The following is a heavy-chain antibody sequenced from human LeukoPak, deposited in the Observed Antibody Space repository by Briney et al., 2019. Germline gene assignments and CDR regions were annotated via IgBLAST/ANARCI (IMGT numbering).Heavy chain of an antibody. CDR1: GGSISSGSYY. CDR3: ARDSGYMDV. D-gene: IGHD3-10*01. Sequence: SQTLSLTCTVSGGSISSGSYYWSWIRQPAGKGLEWIGRIYTSGSTNYNPSLKSRVTISVDTSKDQFSLKLSSVTAADTAVYYCARDSGYMDVWGKGTTVTVSS. CDR2: IYTSGST. J-gene: IGHJ6*03. V-gene: IGHV4-61*02.